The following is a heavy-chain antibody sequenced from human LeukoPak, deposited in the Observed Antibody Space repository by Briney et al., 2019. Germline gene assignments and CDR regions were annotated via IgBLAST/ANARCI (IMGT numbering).Heavy chain of an antibody. CDR2: ISSSGSTI. CDR3: ARARPSSSWYLGYFDY. V-gene: IGHV3-11*04. CDR1: GFTFSDYY. J-gene: IGHJ4*02. D-gene: IGHD6-13*01. Sequence: GGSLRLSCAASGFTFSDYYMSWIRQAPGKGLEWVSYISSSGSTIYYSDSVKGRFTISRDNAKNSLYLQMNSLRAEDTAVYYCARARPSSSWYLGYFDYWGQGTLVTVSS.